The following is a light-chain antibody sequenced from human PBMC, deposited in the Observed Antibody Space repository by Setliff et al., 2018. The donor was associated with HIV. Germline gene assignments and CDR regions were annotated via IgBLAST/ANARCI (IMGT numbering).Light chain of an antibody. CDR2: DVS. CDR1: SSDVGSYNY. J-gene: IGLJ1*01. Sequence: QSALTQPASVSGSPGQSITISCTGTSSDVGSYNYVSWYQQHPGKAPKLMIYDVSKRPSGVSDRFPGSKSGSTASLTISGLQAEDGADYYCSSYTSSSTYVFGAGTKVTVL. CDR3: SSYTSSSTYV. V-gene: IGLV2-14*03.